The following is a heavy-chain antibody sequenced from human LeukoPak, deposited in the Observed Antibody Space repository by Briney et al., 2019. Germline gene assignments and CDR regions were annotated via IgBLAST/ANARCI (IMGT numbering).Heavy chain of an antibody. J-gene: IGHJ4*02. Sequence: GGSLRLSCAASGFTFSSYEMNWVRQAPGKGLEWGSYIGSSGSAIYYADSVKGRFTISRDNAKNSLFLQMISLRAEDTAVYYCARVGPNWNIYDYWGQGTLVTVSS. CDR3: ARVGPNWNIYDY. CDR2: IGSSGSAI. D-gene: IGHD1/OR15-1a*01. CDR1: GFTFSSYE. V-gene: IGHV3-48*03.